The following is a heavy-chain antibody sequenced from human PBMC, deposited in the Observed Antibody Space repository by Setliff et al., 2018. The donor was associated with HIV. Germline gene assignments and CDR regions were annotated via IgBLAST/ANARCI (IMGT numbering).Heavy chain of an antibody. CDR1: GDTFRNYA. Sequence: SVKVSCKVSGDTFRNYALNWVRQAPGQGLEWMGGIIPPVGAAVYAQNFQGRVTSTADESTSTAYMELRTLRSEDTAIYYCASPNVGCSGGTCYSGSAFDYWGQGSPGTVS. CDR2: IIPPVGAA. J-gene: IGHJ4*02. V-gene: IGHV1-69*13. CDR3: ASPNVGCSGGTCYSGSAFDY. D-gene: IGHD2-15*01.